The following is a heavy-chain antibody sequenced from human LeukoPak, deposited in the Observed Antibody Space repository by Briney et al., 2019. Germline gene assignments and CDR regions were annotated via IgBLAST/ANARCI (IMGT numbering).Heavy chain of an antibody. CDR1: GFTFSSYA. J-gene: IGHJ4*02. V-gene: IGHV3-30*04. Sequence: GGSLRLSCAASGFTFSSYAMHWVRQAPGKGLEWVAVISYDGSNKYYADSVKGRFTISRDNSKNTLYLQMNSLRSEDTAVYYCAGPRNYSPFDYWGQGTLVTVSS. CDR3: AGPRNYSPFDY. CDR2: ISYDGSNK. D-gene: IGHD5-18*01.